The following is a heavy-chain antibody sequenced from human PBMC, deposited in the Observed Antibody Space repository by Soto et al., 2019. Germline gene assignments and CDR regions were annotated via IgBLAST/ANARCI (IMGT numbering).Heavy chain of an antibody. CDR2: INPSGGSA. J-gene: IGHJ4*02. V-gene: IGHV1-46*01. Sequence: QVQLVQSGAEVKKPGASVKVSCKASGYTFSIYYMHWVRQAPGQGLEWMGMINPSGGSASYTQNFQGRVTMTRDTSTNTVCMGLISLRSEDTAVYYCVLSHYYVSGAYTLAENWGQGTRVIVSS. D-gene: IGHD3-10*01. CDR1: GYTFSIYY. CDR3: VLSHYYVSGAYTLAEN.